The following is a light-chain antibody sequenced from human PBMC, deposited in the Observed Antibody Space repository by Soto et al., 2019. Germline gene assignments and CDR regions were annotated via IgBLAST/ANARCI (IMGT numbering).Light chain of an antibody. CDR3: QQYGGAPPPIT. Sequence: TPSPGTLFFSPGERATPSCMASESIHSSYRAWYQQKPGQAPGLLIYGAYDRGTDSPDRFSCRGSGTDFTLTISRLEPEDDEVYSCQQYGGAPPPITFGQGTRLEIK. V-gene: IGKV3-20*01. CDR2: GAY. J-gene: IGKJ5*01. CDR1: ESIHSSY.